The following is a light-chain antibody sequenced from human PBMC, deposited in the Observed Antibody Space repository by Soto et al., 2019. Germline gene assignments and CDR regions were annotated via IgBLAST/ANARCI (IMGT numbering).Light chain of an antibody. CDR2: AAS. V-gene: IGKV1-39*01. Sequence: DIQMTQSPASLPSSVGDRVTLTCRASQNIGTYFNWYQQKPGKAPKLLIYAASSLQSRVPSRLSRSGSGTDLTLTISSLHPEAFATYCCQQSSTIPYTFGQGTKLEIE. J-gene: IGKJ2*01. CDR1: QNIGTY. CDR3: QQSSTIPYT.